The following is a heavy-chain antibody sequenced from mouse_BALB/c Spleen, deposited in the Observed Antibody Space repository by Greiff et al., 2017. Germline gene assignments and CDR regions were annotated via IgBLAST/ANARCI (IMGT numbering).Heavy chain of an antibody. CDR1: GFTFSSYT. V-gene: IGHV5-6-4*01. D-gene: IGHD1-1*01. CDR2: ISSGGSYT. Sequence: EVQLVESGGGLVKPGGSLKLSCAASGFTFSSYTMSWVRQTPEKRLEWVATISSGGSYTYYPDSVKGRFTISRDNAKNTLYLQMSSLKSEDTAMYYCTRDGVLRSWFAYWGQGTLVTVSA. J-gene: IGHJ3*01. CDR3: TRDGVLRSWFAY.